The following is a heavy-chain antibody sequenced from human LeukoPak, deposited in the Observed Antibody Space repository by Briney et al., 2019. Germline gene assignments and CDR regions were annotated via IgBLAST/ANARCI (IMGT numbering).Heavy chain of an antibody. J-gene: IGHJ5*02. Sequence: GASVTVSCKASGGTFSSYAISWVRQATGQGLEWMGWMNPNSGNTDYAQKFQGRLTVTRNTSISTVYMELSSLRFEDTAVYYCARQVEGFGELFPWGQGTLVTVSS. CDR2: MNPNSGNT. D-gene: IGHD3-10*01. CDR1: GGTFSSYA. V-gene: IGHV1-8*02. CDR3: ARQVEGFGELFP.